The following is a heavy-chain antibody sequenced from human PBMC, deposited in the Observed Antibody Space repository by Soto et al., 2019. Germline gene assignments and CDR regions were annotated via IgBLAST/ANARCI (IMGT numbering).Heavy chain of an antibody. V-gene: IGHV6-1*01. CDR3: ARDTSSSSAYDY. Sequence: SQTLSLTCAISGDSVSSSSATWNWIRQSQASGFEWLVRTYYRSKWYKEYAVSVKSRITINPDTSKNQYSLRLNSVTPEDTAVDFGARDTSSSSAYDYWGQGTLVTVYS. CDR1: GDSVSSSSAT. D-gene: IGHD6-6*01. J-gene: IGHJ4*02. CDR2: TYYRSKWYK.